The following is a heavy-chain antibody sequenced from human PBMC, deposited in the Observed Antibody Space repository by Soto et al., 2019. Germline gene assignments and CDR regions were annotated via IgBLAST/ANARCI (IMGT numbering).Heavy chain of an antibody. D-gene: IGHD5-18*01. J-gene: IGHJ4*02. Sequence: PSETLSLTCAVYGGSISGYYWSWIRQPPGKGLEWIGEINHSGSTNYNPSLKSRVTISVDTSKNQFSLKLSSVTAADTAVYYCARGDGGYTHEIDYWGQGTLVTVSS. V-gene: IGHV4-34*01. CDR3: ARGDGGYTHEIDY. CDR2: INHSGST. CDR1: GGSISGYY.